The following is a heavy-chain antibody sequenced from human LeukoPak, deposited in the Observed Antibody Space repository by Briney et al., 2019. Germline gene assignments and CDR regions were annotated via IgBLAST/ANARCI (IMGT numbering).Heavy chain of an antibody. CDR2: ISAYNGDT. V-gene: IGHV1-18*01. Sequence: ASVKVSCKASGYTFTSYGISWVRQAPGQGLEWMGWISAYNGDTNYAQKLQGRVTMTTDTSTSTAYMELRSLRSDDTAVYYCARVPGDTAMVYLDYWGQGTLVTVSS. CDR1: GYTFTSYG. CDR3: ARVPGDTAMVYLDY. J-gene: IGHJ4*02. D-gene: IGHD5-18*01.